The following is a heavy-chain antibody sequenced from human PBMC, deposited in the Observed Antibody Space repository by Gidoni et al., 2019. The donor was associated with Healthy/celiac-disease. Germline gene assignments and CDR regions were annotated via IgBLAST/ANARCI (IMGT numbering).Heavy chain of an antibody. CDR2: MNPNSGNT. CDR3: ARGRNLLVGATKGGFDY. Sequence: QVQLVQSGAEVKKPGASVKVSCKASGYTFTSYDINWVRPATGQGLEWMGWMNPNSGNTGYAQKFQGRVTMTRNTSKSTAYMELSSLRSEDTAVDYCARGRNLLVGATKGGFDYWGQGTLVTVSS. V-gene: IGHV1-8*01. CDR1: GYTFTSYD. J-gene: IGHJ4*02. D-gene: IGHD1-26*01.